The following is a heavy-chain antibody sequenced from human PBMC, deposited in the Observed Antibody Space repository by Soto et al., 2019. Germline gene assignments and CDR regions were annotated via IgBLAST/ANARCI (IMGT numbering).Heavy chain of an antibody. Sequence: GESLKISCKASGYSFTGDWIGWVRQMPGKGLEWIGIIYGGDSETKYSPSFQGQVTISVDRSTSTAYLQWGSLKASDTAMYYCAKVARDAQRGWLAPPVHLGQASLVT. CDR2: IYGGDSET. J-gene: IGHJ4*02. V-gene: IGHV5-51*01. CDR1: GYSFTGDW. CDR3: AKVARDAQRGWLAPPVH. D-gene: IGHD6-19*01.